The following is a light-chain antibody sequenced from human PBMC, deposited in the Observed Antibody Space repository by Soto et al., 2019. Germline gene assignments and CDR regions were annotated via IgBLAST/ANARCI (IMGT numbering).Light chain of an antibody. CDR3: QQYNNSPPRT. CDR2: GAS. Sequence: EIVMTQSPATLSVSAGERATLSCRARQSVSSNLAWYQQKPGQAPRLLIYGASTRATGIPARFSGSGYGTEFTLTFSSLQSEDFAVYYCQQYNNSPPRTFGQGTKAEIK. CDR1: QSVSSN. V-gene: IGKV3-15*01. J-gene: IGKJ1*01.